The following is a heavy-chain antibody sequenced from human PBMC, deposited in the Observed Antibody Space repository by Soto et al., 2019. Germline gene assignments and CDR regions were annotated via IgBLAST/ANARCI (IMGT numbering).Heavy chain of an antibody. CDR2: VYYSGST. CDR1: GGSVSSSGYY. CDR3: ARRVTGGGERFDP. J-gene: IGHJ5*02. V-gene: IGHV4-61*08. D-gene: IGHD7-27*01. Sequence: PSETLSLTCTVSGGSVSSSGYYWSWIRQPPGKGLEWIGYVYYSGSTNYNPSLKSRVTISIDTSKNQFSLKLSSVTAADTAVYYCARRVTGGGERFDPWGQGTLVTVSS.